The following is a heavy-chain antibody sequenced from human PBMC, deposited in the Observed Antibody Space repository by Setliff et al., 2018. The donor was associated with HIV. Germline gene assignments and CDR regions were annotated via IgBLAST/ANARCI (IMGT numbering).Heavy chain of an antibody. D-gene: IGHD5-18*01. Sequence: PSETLSLTCTVSGGSISSYYWSWIRQPPGKGLEWIGYIDNSGSTNYNPSLKSRVTISVDTSKNQISLKLSSVTAADTAMYYCARRGYSYVGRVYYYYMDVWGKGTTVTVSS. J-gene: IGHJ6*03. CDR1: GGSISSYY. CDR3: ARRGYSYVGRVYYYYMDV. CDR2: IDNSGST. V-gene: IGHV4-4*09.